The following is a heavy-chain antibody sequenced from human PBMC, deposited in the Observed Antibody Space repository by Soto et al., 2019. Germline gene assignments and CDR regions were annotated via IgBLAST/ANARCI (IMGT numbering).Heavy chain of an antibody. D-gene: IGHD6-25*01. V-gene: IGHV2-26*01. J-gene: IGHJ3*02. CDR2: IFSNDEK. CDR3: ARTGSRIAAGDVFDI. Sequence: SGPTLVNPTETLTLPCTVSGFSLSNARMGVSWIRQPPGKALEWLAHIFSNDEKSYSTSLKSRLTISKDTSQSQVVLTLTNMDPVDTATYYGARTGSRIAAGDVFDIWGQGTMVTASS. CDR1: GFSLSNARMG.